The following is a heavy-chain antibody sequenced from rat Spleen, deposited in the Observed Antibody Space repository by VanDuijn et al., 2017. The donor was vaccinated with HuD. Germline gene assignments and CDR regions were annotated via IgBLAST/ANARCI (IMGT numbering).Heavy chain of an antibody. CDR3: ARDNNYKAY. CDR2: INSAGST. D-gene: IGHD1-10*01. CDR1: SYSITSSYG. V-gene: IGHV3-3*01. J-gene: IGHJ2*01. Sequence: VQLKESGPGLVKPSQSLSLTCSVTSYSITSSYGWNWIRKFPGNKLEWMGYINSAGSTNYNPSLKSRISITRDTAKNQFFLQVNSVTTEDTATYYCARDNNYKAYWGQGVMVTVSS.